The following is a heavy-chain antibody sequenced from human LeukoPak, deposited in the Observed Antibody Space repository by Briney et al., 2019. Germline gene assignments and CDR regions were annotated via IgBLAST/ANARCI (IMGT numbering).Heavy chain of an antibody. CDR3: ARGRRYYGFDY. CDR2: INHRGST. J-gene: IGHJ4*02. V-gene: IGHV4-34*01. CDR1: GGSFSGYY. D-gene: IGHD3-10*01. Sequence: SETLSLTCAVYGGSFSGYYWSWIRQPPGKGLEWIGEINHRGSTNYNPSLKSRVTISVDTSKNQFSLKLSSVTAADTAVYYCARGRRYYGFDYWGQGTLVTVSS.